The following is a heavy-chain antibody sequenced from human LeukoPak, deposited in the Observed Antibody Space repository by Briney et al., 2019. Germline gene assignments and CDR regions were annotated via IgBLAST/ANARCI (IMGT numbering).Heavy chain of an antibody. CDR3: ATSEAAPNAFDI. V-gene: IGHV3-23*01. D-gene: IGHD6-13*01. CDR1: GFSFSSYP. Sequence: PGGSLRLSCAASGFSFSSYPMSWVRQAPGKGLEWVSAISGTAENTYYADSVKGRFSISRDNSRNTVHLQMNSLRPEDTAVYYCATSEAAPNAFDIWGQGTMVTVSS. J-gene: IGHJ3*02. CDR2: ISGTAENT.